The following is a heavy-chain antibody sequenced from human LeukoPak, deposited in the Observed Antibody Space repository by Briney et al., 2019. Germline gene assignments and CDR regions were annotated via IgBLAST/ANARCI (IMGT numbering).Heavy chain of an antibody. CDR2: INWNGGST. V-gene: IGHV3-20*04. J-gene: IGHJ6*03. CDR1: GFTFDDYG. CDR3: ARREYYYCYMDV. Sequence: GGSLRLSCAASGFTFDDYGMSWVRQAPGKGLEWVSGINWNGGSTGYADSVKGRFTISRDNAKNPLYLQMNSLRAEDTALYYCARREYYYCYMDVWGKGTTVTVSS.